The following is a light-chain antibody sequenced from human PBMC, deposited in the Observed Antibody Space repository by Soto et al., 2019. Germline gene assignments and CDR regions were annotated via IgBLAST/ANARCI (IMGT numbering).Light chain of an antibody. J-gene: IGKJ4*01. CDR3: QQYHNWPLT. V-gene: IGKV3-15*01. CDR1: QSVSRN. Sequence: ETVMTQSPAALSVSPGEKITLSCRARQSVSRNLAWYQQRPGQTPRLVIYGASTRATGIPVRFTASGSGTEFTLTISSLQSEDFAVYYCQQYHNWPLTFGGGTKVEIK. CDR2: GAS.